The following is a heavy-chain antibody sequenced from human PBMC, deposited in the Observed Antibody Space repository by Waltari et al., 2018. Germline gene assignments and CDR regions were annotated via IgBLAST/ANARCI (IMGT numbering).Heavy chain of an antibody. Sequence: QVPLQESGPGLVKPSGTLSLTCVVYGVSISSGNWWSWVRQPPGKGLEWIGEIYHSGSTNYNPSLKSRLSISLDKSKNQFSLNLSSVTAADTAVYYCARDRGLRGGYDSWGQGTLVTVSS. CDR2: IYHSGST. D-gene: IGHD5-12*01. CDR3: ARDRGLRGGYDS. CDR1: GVSISSGNW. J-gene: IGHJ5*02. V-gene: IGHV4-4*02.